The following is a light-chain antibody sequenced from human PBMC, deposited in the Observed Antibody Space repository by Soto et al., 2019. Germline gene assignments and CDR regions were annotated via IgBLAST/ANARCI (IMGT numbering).Light chain of an antibody. CDR2: GAS. CDR3: QQYNNWPPWT. CDR1: QSVSSN. Sequence: EIVMTQSPATLSVSPGERATPSCRASQSVSSNLAWFQQKPGQAPRLLIYGASTRATGIPARFSGSGSGTEFTLTISSLQSEDFALYYCQQYNNWPPWTFGQGTKVEIK. V-gene: IGKV3-15*01. J-gene: IGKJ1*01.